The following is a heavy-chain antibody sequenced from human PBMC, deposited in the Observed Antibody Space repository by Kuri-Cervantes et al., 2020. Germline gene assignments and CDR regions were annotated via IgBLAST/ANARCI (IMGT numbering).Heavy chain of an antibody. CDR1: GFTFSRYS. D-gene: IGHD6-13*01. V-gene: IGHV3-21*03. CDR3: ARRGIAAAGTRWFDP. J-gene: IGHJ5*02. CDR2: ISSSSSYI. Sequence: GESLKISCAASGFTFSRYSMNWVRQAPGKGLEWVSSISSSSSYIYYADSVKGRFTISRDNAKNSLYLQMNSLRAEDTAVYYCARRGIAAAGTRWFDPWGQGTLVTVSS.